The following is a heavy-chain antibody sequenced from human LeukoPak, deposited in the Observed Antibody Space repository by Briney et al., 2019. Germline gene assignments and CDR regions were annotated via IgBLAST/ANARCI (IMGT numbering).Heavy chain of an antibody. CDR2: IYPGDSDT. D-gene: IGHD2-2*01. CDR1: GYSFTTYW. Sequence: GESLKISCKGSGYSFTTYWIGWVRQMPGKGLEWMGIIYPGDSDTRYTPSFQGQVTMSADKSINTAYLQWSSLKASDTAVYYCARRQGCSSTSCPPDYWGQGTLVTVSP. CDR3: ARRQGCSSTSCPPDY. V-gene: IGHV5-51*01. J-gene: IGHJ4*02.